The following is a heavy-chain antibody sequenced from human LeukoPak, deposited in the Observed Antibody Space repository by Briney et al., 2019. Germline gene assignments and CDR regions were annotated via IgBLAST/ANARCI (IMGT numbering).Heavy chain of an antibody. CDR1: GYTFTANGYY. J-gene: IGHJ4*02. CDR2: INPSGGST. CDR3: ASVSAAMGSPGNFDY. D-gene: IGHD2-2*01. V-gene: IGHV1-46*01. Sequence: GASVKVSCKASGYTFTANGYYMHWVRQAPGQGLEWMGIINPSGGSTSCAQKFQGRVTMTRDTSTSTVYMELSSLRSEDTAVYYCASVSAAMGSPGNFDYWGQGTLVTVSS.